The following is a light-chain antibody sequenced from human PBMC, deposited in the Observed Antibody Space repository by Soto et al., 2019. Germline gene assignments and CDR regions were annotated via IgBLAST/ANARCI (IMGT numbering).Light chain of an antibody. CDR2: EVS. V-gene: IGLV2-14*01. CDR3: SSKTSSSSPFV. Sequence: QSALTQPASVSGSPGQSITISCTGSTGDVGAYNYVSWYKHHPGQAPQLMIYEVSNRPSGVSNRFSGSKSGNTASLTISGLQADDEGDYYCSSKTSSSSPFVFXTGTKRTVL. J-gene: IGLJ1*01. CDR1: TGDVGAYNY.